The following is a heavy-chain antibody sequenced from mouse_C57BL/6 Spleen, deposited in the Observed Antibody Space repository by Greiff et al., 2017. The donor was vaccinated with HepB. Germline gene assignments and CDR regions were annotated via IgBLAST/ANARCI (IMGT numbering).Heavy chain of an antibody. CDR2: INPSNGGT. D-gene: IGHD2-3*01. V-gene: IGHV1-53*01. CDR1: GYTFTSYW. Sequence: QVQLQQSGTELVKPGASVKLSCKASGYTFTSYWMHWVKQRPGQGLEWIGNINPSNGGTNYNEKFKSKATLPVDKSSSTAYMQLSSLTSEDSAVYYCARKGGYYDFDYWGQGTTLTVSS. CDR3: ARKGGYYDFDY. J-gene: IGHJ2*01.